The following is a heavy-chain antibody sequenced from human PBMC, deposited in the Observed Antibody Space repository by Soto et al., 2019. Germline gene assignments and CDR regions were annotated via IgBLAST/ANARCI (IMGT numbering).Heavy chain of an antibody. J-gene: IGHJ5*02. CDR1: GGTFSSYA. CDR2: IIPIFGTA. Sequence: QVQLVQSGAEVKQPGSSVKVSCKASGGTFSSYAISWVRQAPGQGLEWMGGIIPIFGTANYAQKFQGRVTITADESTSTAYMELSSLRSEDTAVYYCASAHYYDSSGYSSNWFDPWGQGTLVTVSS. CDR3: ASAHYYDSSGYSSNWFDP. V-gene: IGHV1-69*12. D-gene: IGHD3-22*01.